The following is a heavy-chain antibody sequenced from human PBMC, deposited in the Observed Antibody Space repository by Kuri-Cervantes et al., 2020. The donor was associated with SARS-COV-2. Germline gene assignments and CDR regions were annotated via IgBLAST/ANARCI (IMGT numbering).Heavy chain of an antibody. V-gene: IGHV4-34*01. CDR1: GGSSSGYY. Sequence: GSLRLSCAVYGGSSSGYYWSWIRQPPGKGLEWIGEINHSGSTNYSPSLKSRVTISVDTSKNQFSLKLSSVTAADTAVYYCARVGPSSSKNYFDYWGQGTLVTVSS. CDR2: INHSGST. D-gene: IGHD6-13*01. J-gene: IGHJ4*02. CDR3: ARVGPSSSKNYFDY.